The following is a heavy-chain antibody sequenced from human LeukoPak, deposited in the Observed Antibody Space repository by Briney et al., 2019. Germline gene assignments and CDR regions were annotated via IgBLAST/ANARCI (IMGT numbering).Heavy chain of an antibody. CDR3: ARGEEREYYYYMDV. Sequence: ASVKVSCKASGGTFSSYAISWVRQAPGQGLEWMGGIIPIFGTANYAQKFQGRVTITADKSTSTAYMELSSLRSEDTAVYYCARGEEREYYYYMDVWGKGTTVTVSS. CDR1: GGTFSSYA. CDR2: IIPIFGTA. V-gene: IGHV1-69*06. J-gene: IGHJ6*03. D-gene: IGHD3-16*01.